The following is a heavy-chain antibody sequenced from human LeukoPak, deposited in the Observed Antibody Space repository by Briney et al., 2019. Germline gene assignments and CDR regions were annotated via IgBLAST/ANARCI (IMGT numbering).Heavy chain of an antibody. V-gene: IGHV1-8*01. CDR1: GYTFTSYD. Sequence: GASVKVSCKASGYTFTSYDTNWVRQATGQGLEWMGWTNPNSGNTGYAQKFQGRVTMTRNTSISTAYMELSSLRSEDTAVYYCATLRGFGPLPSSYYYYYGMDVWGQGTTVTVPS. D-gene: IGHD3-10*01. J-gene: IGHJ6*02. CDR3: ATLRGFGPLPSSYYYYYGMDV. CDR2: TNPNSGNT.